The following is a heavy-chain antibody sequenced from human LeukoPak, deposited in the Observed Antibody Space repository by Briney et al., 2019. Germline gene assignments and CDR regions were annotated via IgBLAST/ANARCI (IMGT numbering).Heavy chain of an antibody. D-gene: IGHD6-13*01. CDR1: GGSFSGYY. V-gene: IGHV4-34*01. J-gene: IGHJ4*02. CDR2: INHSGST. CDR3: ARRRGSSSWYRDY. Sequence: PSETLSLTCAVYGGSFSGYYWSWIRQPPGKGLEWIGEINHSGSTNYNPSLRSRVTISVDTSKNQFSLKLSSVTAADTAVYYCARRRGSSSWYRDYWGQGTLVTVSS.